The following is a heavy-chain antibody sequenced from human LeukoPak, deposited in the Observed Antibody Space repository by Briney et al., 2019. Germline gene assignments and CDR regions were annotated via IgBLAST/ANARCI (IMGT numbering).Heavy chain of an antibody. CDR2: IYYSGST. Sequence: SKTLSLTCTVSGGSISSYYWSWIRQPPGEGLEWIGYIYYSGSTNYNPSLKSRVTISVDTSKNQFSLKLSSVTAADTAVYYCARGFYGNYYYYGLDVWGKGTTVTVSS. CDR1: GGSISSYY. J-gene: IGHJ6*04. D-gene: IGHD3-16*01. V-gene: IGHV4-59*01. CDR3: ARGFYGNYYYYGLDV.